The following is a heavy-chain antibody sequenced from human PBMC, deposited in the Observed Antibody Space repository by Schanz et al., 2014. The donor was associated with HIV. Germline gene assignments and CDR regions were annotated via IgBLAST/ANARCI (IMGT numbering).Heavy chain of an antibody. CDR3: ARELIYGSGMHGMDV. V-gene: IGHV3-23*01. D-gene: IGHD3-10*01. CDR2: IRGGAGGT. CDR1: GFTFNSYA. J-gene: IGHJ6*02. Sequence: EVQLLESGGGLLHPGGSLRLSCAASGFTFNSYAMNALSWVRQAPGRGLEWVSDIRGGAGGTYYADSVKGRFTISRDNSKSTLYLQMNSLRAEDTAVYYCARELIYGSGMHGMDVWGQGTTVTVSS.